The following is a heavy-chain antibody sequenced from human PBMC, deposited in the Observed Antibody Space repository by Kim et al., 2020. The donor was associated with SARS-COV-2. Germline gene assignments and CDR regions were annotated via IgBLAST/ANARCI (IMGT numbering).Heavy chain of an antibody. V-gene: IGHV3-21*01. J-gene: IGHJ2*01. D-gene: IGHD3-10*01. CDR1: GFTFSSYS. CDR2: ISSSSSYI. Sequence: GGSLRLSCAASGFTFSSYSMNWVRQAPGKGLEWVSSISSSSSYIFYADSVKGRFTISRDNAKNPLYLQMNSLRAEDTTVYYCARVRYYYGSGKYDVLGYFDLWGPGTLVTVSS. CDR3: ARVRYYYGSGKYDVLGYFDL.